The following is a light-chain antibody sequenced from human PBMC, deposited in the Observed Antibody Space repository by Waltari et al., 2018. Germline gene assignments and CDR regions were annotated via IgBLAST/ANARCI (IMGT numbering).Light chain of an antibody. CDR2: GAS. CDR3: QQYGSSGVT. J-gene: IGKJ3*01. CDR1: QSVSSTY. V-gene: IGKV3-20*01. Sequence: ETVLTQSPGPLSLSPGERATPSCRASQSVSSTYLAWYQQKPAQAPRLLIYGASNRATGIPDRFSGSGSGTDFTLTISRLEPEDFAVYYCQQYGSSGVTFGPGTKVHIK.